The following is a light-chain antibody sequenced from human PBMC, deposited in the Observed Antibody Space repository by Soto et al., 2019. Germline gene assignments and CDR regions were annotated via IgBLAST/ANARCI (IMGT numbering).Light chain of an antibody. V-gene: IGKV1-39*01. Sequence: DIQMTPSPSSLSASVGDRVTITCRASQSISSYLNWYQHKPRKSPKVLISGASSLQSGVPLRFSGSRSGTDFSLTISSLQSEDFASYYCQQSHSTPLTCGGGTKVEIK. CDR2: GAS. CDR1: QSISSY. J-gene: IGKJ4*01. CDR3: QQSHSTPLT.